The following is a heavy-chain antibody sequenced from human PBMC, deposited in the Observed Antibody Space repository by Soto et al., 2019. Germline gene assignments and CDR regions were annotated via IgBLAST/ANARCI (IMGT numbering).Heavy chain of an antibody. CDR2: LSGSGHTT. Sequence: EVQLLESGGGLVQPGGSLRLSCVASGFNFNTYAMSWVRQAPGKGLEWVSALSGSGHTTYYTDSVRGRFNISRDNSQNTLFLQVDSLRAEDTVVYFCARVTGAFGVVTGHLYYYGMDVWGQGTTVTVSS. D-gene: IGHD3-3*01. CDR3: ARVTGAFGVVTGHLYYYGMDV. V-gene: IGHV3-23*01. J-gene: IGHJ6*02. CDR1: GFNFNTYA.